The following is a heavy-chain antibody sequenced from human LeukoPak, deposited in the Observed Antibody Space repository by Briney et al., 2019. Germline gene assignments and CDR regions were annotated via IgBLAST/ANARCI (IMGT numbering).Heavy chain of an antibody. CDR3: ARDDYGMDV. V-gene: IGHV4-59*01. CDR1: GGSISSYY. CDR2: IYYSGST. Sequence: SETLSLTCTVAGGSISSYYWSWIRQPPGKGLEWIGYIYYSGSTNYNPSLKSRVTISVDTSKNQFSLKLSSVTAADTAVYYCARDDYGMDVWGQGTTVTVSS. J-gene: IGHJ6*02.